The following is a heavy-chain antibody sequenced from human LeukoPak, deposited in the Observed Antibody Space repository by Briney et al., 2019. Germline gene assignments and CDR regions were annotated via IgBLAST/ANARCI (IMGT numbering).Heavy chain of an antibody. V-gene: IGHV1-69*06. Sequence: SVKVSCKASGYTFSNYGISWVRQAPGQGLEWMGGIIPIFGTANYAQKFQGRVTITADKSTSTAYMELSSLRSEDTAVYYCARGQRKDYVWGSYRWGFDYWGQGTLVTVSS. CDR1: GYTFSNYG. J-gene: IGHJ4*02. CDR3: ARGQRKDYVWGSYRWGFDY. CDR2: IIPIFGTA. D-gene: IGHD3-16*02.